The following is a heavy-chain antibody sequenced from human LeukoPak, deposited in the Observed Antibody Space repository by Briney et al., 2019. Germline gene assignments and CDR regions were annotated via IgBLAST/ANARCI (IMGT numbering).Heavy chain of an antibody. CDR1: GFTFSDYY. Sequence: GGSLRLSCAASGFTFSDYYMSWIRQAPGEGLEWVSYISSSSYTNYADSVKGRFTISRDNAKNSLYLQMNSLRAEDTAVYYCARIAVAATSWFDPWGQGTLVTVSS. CDR3: ARIAVAATSWFDP. J-gene: IGHJ5*02. D-gene: IGHD6-19*01. V-gene: IGHV3-11*06. CDR2: ISSSSYT.